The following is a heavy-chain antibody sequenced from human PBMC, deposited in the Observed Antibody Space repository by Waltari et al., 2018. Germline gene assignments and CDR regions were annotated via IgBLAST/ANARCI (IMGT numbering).Heavy chain of an antibody. CDR3: SSTNFYFDY. Sequence: QVQLQEWGARLLKTSETLSLTCGVYGGSFSDYSWSWIRQPPGEGLEWIGEINHVGITNYNPSLKSRVTMSVDTAKNQFSLNLKSVTVADTALYFCSSTNFYFDYWGQGIPVTVSS. V-gene: IGHV4-34*01. CDR2: INHVGIT. CDR1: GGSFSDYS. D-gene: IGHD1-1*01. J-gene: IGHJ4*02.